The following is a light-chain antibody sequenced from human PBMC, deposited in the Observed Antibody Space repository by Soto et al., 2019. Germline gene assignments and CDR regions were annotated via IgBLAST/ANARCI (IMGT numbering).Light chain of an antibody. CDR2: DVS. CDR3: TSYTISSTLRYV. Sequence: QPASVSGSPGQSITISCTGTSSDVGAYKYVSWYQQHPGKAPRLMMYDVSNRPSGVSTRFSGSKSGNTASLTISGLQAEDEADYYCTSYTISSTLRYVFGTGTKLTVL. CDR1: SSDVGAYKY. V-gene: IGLV2-14*01. J-gene: IGLJ1*01.